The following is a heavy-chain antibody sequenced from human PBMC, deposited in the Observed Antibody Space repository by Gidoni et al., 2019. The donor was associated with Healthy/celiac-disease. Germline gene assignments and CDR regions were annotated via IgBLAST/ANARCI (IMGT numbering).Heavy chain of an antibody. V-gene: IGHV3-23*01. CDR3: AKDNGIVVVVAAYFDY. CDR1: RFTFSSHA. Sequence: VQLLESGGGLVQPGGYPRHSCAASRFTFSSHARSWVRQAPGKGLEWVSAISGSGGSTYYADSVKGRFTISRDNSKNTLYLQMNSLRAEDTAVYYCAKDNGIVVVVAAYFDYWGQGTLGTVSS. J-gene: IGHJ4*02. CDR2: ISGSGGST. D-gene: IGHD2-15*01.